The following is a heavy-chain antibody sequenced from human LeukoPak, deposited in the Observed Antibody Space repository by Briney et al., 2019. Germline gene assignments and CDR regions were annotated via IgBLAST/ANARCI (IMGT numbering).Heavy chain of an antibody. CDR2: IIPIFGTA. V-gene: IGHV1-69*06. Sequence: SVKVSCKASGCTFSSYAMSWVRQAPGQGLEWMGGIIPIFGTANYAHKFQGRVTITADKSTSTAYMELSSLRSEDTAVYYCARLYGSSTSCQCRGRCDDYWGQGTLVTVSS. J-gene: IGHJ4*02. CDR1: GCTFSSYA. D-gene: IGHD2-2*01. CDR3: ARLYGSSTSCQCRGRCDDY.